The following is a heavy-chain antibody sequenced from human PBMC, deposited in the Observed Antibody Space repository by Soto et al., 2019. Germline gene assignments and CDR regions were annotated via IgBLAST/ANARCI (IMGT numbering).Heavy chain of an antibody. V-gene: IGHV3-64D*06. D-gene: IGHD5-12*01. CDR1: GFTFSSYA. Sequence: GGSLRLSCSASGFTFSSYAMNWVRQAPGRGLEYVSSITVVGDSTDYAGSVKGRFTISRDNSKNTLSLQMSSLTADDTAIYYCVREGRGSFDFWGRGTMVTVSS. J-gene: IGHJ3*01. CDR2: ITVVGDST. CDR3: VREGRGSFDF.